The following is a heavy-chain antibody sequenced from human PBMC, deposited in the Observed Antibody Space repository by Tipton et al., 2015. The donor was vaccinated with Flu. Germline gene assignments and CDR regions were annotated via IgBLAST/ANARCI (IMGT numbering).Heavy chain of an antibody. CDR3: AREGGVIVRHIDAFDI. V-gene: IGHV3-30*19. CDR1: GFTFSNYG. J-gene: IGHJ3*02. Sequence: QLVQSGGGVVQPGRSLRLSCAASGFTFSNYGMHWLRQAAGKGLEWVSFISYDGRNKYYADSMRGRFTISRDNSKNTLSLQMDSLETEDTAVYYCAREGGVIVRHIDAFDIWGQGTVVTVSS. D-gene: IGHD2-8*02. CDR2: ISYDGRNK.